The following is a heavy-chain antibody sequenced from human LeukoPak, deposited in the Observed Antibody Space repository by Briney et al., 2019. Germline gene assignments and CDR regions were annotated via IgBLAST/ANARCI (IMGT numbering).Heavy chain of an antibody. D-gene: IGHD2-15*01. CDR3: AKAPVTTCSGAYCYPFDY. V-gene: IGHV3-53*01. CDR2: ISVSGNT. Sequence: GGSLGLSCAASEFSVGSNYMTWVRQAPGKGLEWVSAISVSGNTYHADSVKGRFTISRDSYKNTLYLQMNSLRAEDAAVYYCAKAPVTTCSGAYCYPFDYWGQGTLVTVSS. CDR1: EFSVGSNY. J-gene: IGHJ4*02.